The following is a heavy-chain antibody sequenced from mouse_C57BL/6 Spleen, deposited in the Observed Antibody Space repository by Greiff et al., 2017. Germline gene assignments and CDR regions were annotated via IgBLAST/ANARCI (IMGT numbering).Heavy chain of an antibody. V-gene: IGHV1-18*01. CDR1: GYTFTDYN. J-gene: IGHJ4*01. D-gene: IGHD2-4*01. CDR3: ARGDDYGDGYAMDY. CDR2: INPNNGGT. Sequence: EVQLQQSGPELVKPGASVKIPCKASGYTFTDYNMDWVKQSHGKSLEWIGDINPNNGGTIYNQKFKGKATLTVDKSSSTAYMELRSLTSEDTAVYYCARGDDYGDGYAMDYWGQGTSGTVSS.